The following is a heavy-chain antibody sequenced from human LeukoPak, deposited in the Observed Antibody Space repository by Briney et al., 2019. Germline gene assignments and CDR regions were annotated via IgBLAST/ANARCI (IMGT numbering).Heavy chain of an antibody. Sequence: ASVKVSCKASGGTFSSYAISWVRQAPGQGLGCMGRIIPIFGIANYAQKFQGRVTITADKSTSTAYMELSSLRSEDTAVYYCAGYCSSTSCQFDYWGQGTLVTVSS. CDR3: AGYCSSTSCQFDY. V-gene: IGHV1-69*04. CDR1: GGTFSSYA. CDR2: IIPIFGIA. D-gene: IGHD2-2*01. J-gene: IGHJ4*02.